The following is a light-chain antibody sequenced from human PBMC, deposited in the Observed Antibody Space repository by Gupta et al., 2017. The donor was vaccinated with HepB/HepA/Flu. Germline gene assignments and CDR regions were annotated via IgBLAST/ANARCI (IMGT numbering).Light chain of an antibody. J-gene: IGLJ3*02. CDR3: QAWDISTWV. CDR1: KLGDKY. CDR2: KVN. Sequence: SYELTQPPSVPVSPGQTASITSSGAKLGDKYASWYQQKPGQSPVLVIYKVNQRPSGIPGRFSGSNSGNTATLNISVTQAKDEAYYYCQAWDISTWVFGGGTKLTVL. V-gene: IGLV3-1*01.